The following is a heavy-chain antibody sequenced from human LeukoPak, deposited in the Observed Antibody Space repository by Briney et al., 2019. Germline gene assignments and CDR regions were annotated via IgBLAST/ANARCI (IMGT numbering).Heavy chain of an antibody. D-gene: IGHD3-16*01. CDR1: GFTFSSYG. J-gene: IGHJ4*02. CDR3: TRRLDD. Sequence: GGSLRLSCAASGFTFSSYGMHRVRQAPGKGLEWVANIKHDESEQNYLDSVKGRFTISRDNAQNSLYLQMNGLRVEDTAVYYCTRRLDDWGQGTLLTVSS. CDR2: IKHDESEQ. V-gene: IGHV3-7*01.